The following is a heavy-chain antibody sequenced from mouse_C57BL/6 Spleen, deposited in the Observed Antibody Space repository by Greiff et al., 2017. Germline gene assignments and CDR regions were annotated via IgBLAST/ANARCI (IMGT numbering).Heavy chain of an antibody. V-gene: IGHV1-69*01. CDR1: GYTFTSYW. D-gene: IGHD2-2*01. CDR3: ARDGYDGRRLSWFAY. CDR2: IDPSDSYT. Sequence: VQLQQPGAELVMPGASVKLSCKASGYTFTSYWMHWVKQRPGQGLEWIGEIDPSDSYTNYNQKFKGKSTLTVDKSSSTAYMQLSSLTSEDSAVYYCARDGYDGRRLSWFAYWGQGTLVTVSA. J-gene: IGHJ3*01.